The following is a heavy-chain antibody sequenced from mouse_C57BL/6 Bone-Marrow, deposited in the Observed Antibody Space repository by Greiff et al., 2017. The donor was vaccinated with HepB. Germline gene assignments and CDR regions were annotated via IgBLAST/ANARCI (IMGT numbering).Heavy chain of an antibody. J-gene: IGHJ2*01. V-gene: IGHV1-26*01. CDR3: ARDPYRAHFDY. D-gene: IGHD3-1*01. CDR1: GYTFTDYY. CDR2: INPNNGGT. Sequence: EVQLQQSGPELVKPGASVKISCKASGYTFTDYYMNWVKQSHGKSLEWIGDINPNNGGTSYNQKFKGKATLTVDKSSSTAYMELRSLTSEDSAVYYCARDPYRAHFDYWGQGTTLTVSS.